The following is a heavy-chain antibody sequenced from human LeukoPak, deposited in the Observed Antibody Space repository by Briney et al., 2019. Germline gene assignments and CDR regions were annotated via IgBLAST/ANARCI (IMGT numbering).Heavy chain of an antibody. CDR3: ARLGFQGNYFDY. D-gene: IGHD3-10*01. V-gene: IGHV3-7*01. CDR1: GFTLSSYW. CDR2: IKHDGSEK. J-gene: IGHJ4*02. Sequence: GGSLRLSCAASGFTLSSYWMSWVRQAPGKGLEWVANIKHDGSEKYYVDFVKGRFTISRDNAKNSLYLQMDSLRAEDTAVYYCARLGFQGNYFDYWGQGTLVTVSS.